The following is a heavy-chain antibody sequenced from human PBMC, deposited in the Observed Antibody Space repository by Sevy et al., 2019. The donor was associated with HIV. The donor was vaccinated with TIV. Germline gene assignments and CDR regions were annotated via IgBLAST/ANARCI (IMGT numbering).Heavy chain of an antibody. CDR1: GFTFVNYA. CDR2: ISNRGTT. CDR3: GGSVLGDK. J-gene: IGHJ4*02. V-gene: IGHV3-23*01. Sequence: GGSLRLSCAASGFTFVNYAIIWVRQSPGKGLEWISTISNRGTTHYADSVKGRFTISRDNSYNTVALQMNSLRVDDTAVYDCGGSVLGDKWGQGTLVTVSS. D-gene: IGHD3-16*01.